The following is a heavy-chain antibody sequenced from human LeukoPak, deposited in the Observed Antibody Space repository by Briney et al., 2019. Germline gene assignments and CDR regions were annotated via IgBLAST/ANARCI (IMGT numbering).Heavy chain of an antibody. D-gene: IGHD3-22*01. CDR2: IYYSGST. Sequence: KPSETLSLTCTVSGGSISSSSYYWGWIRQPPGKGLEWIGSIYYSGSTYYNPSLKSRVTISVDTSKNQFSLKLSSVTAADTAVYYCCGSGYSDYYYYMDVWGKGTTVTVSS. V-gene: IGHV4-39*03. CDR1: GGSISSSSYY. J-gene: IGHJ6*03. CDR3: CGSGYSDYYYYMDV.